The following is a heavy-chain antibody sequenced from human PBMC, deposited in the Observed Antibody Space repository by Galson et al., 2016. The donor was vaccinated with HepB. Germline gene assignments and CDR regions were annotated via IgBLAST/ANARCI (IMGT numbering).Heavy chain of an antibody. CDR2: ISITSGYK. CDR3: ARPPEGDRRYFDL. J-gene: IGHJ2*01. V-gene: IGHV3-21*01. CDR1: GFTLSTYS. D-gene: IGHD3-16*01. Sequence: SLRLSCAASGFTLSTYSMNWVRQAPGKGLEWVSLISITSGYKYYADSLKGRVTISRDNAKNSLYLQMNSLRAEDTAVYYCARPPEGDRRYFDLWGRGTLVTVSS.